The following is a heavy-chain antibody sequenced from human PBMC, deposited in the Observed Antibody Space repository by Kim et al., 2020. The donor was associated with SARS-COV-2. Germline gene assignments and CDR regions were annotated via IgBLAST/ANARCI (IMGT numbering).Heavy chain of an antibody. CDR1: GGTFSSYA. Sequence: SVKVSCKASGGTFSSYAISWVRQAPGQGLEWMGGIIPIFGTANYAQKFQGRVTITADESTSTAYMELSSLRSEDTAVYYCARDRDREGIAVAGTWGNYYYGMDVWGQGTTVTVSS. CDR3: ARDRDREGIAVAGTWGNYYYGMDV. CDR2: IIPIFGTA. D-gene: IGHD6-19*01. J-gene: IGHJ6*02. V-gene: IGHV1-69*13.